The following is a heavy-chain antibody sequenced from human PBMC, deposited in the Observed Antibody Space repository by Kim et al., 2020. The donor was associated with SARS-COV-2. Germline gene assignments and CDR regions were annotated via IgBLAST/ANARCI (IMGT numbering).Heavy chain of an antibody. J-gene: IGHJ6*02. CDR2: IYYSGST. Sequence: SETLSLTCTVSGGSISSYYWNWIRQPPGKGLEWIGYIYYSGSTNYNPSLKSRVTISVDTSKNQFSLKLNSVTAADTAVYYCARDIVVAAPGPNSYYYGMDVWGQGTTVTVSS. CDR3: ARDIVVAAPGPNSYYYGMDV. D-gene: IGHD2-2*01. CDR1: GGSISSYY. V-gene: IGHV4-59*13.